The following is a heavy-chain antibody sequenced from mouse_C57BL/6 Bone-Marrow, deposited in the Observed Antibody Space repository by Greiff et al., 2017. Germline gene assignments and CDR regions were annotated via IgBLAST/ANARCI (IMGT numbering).Heavy chain of an antibody. CDR2: IHPNCGST. J-gene: IGHJ4*01. Sequence: QVQLQQPGAELVKPGASVKLSCKASGYTFTSYSMHWVKQRPGQGLEWIGMIHPNCGSTNYNEKVKSTATLTVAKSSSTAYMQLSSLTSEDSAVDYCARRRVRRRGYAMDYWGQGTSVTVSS. D-gene: IGHD2-14*01. CDR1: GYTFTSYS. V-gene: IGHV1-64*01. CDR3: ARRRVRRRGYAMDY.